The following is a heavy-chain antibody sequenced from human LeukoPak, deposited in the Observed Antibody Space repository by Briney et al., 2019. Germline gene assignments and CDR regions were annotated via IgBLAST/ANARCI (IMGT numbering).Heavy chain of an antibody. CDR3: ASSRSTDYFDY. Sequence: SETLSLTCTVSGGSISSSSYYWGWIRQPPGKGLEWIGSIYYSGSTYYNPSLKSRVAISVDTSKNQFSLKLSSVTAADTAVYYCASSRSTDYFDYWGQGTLVTVSS. D-gene: IGHD2-2*01. J-gene: IGHJ4*02. CDR2: IYYSGST. V-gene: IGHV4-39*01. CDR1: GGSISSSSYY.